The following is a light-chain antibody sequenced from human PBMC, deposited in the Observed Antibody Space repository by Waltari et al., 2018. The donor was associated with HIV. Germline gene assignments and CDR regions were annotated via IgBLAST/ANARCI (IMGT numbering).Light chain of an antibody. J-gene: IGLJ2*01. V-gene: IGLV1-47*01. CDR3: AAWTDSLSGVV. CDR1: SSNIGSFY. Sequence: QSVLTQPLSASGTPGQRVTISCSGSSSNIGSFYVYCSQHLPGTAPKLLIYSNNQRPSGVPDRFSGSKSGTSASLAISGLRSEDEADYYCAAWTDSLSGVVFGGGTKLSVL. CDR2: SNN.